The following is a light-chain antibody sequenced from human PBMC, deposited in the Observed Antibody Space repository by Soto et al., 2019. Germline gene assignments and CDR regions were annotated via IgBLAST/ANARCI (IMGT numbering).Light chain of an antibody. CDR1: QTVSSY. Sequence: IVLTQSPATLSLSPGERATLSCRARQTVSSYLSWYQHKPGQAPRLLIYGVSNRATGIPARFSGSGSGTDFTLTISSLEPEDSAVYHCQQRYTWLTFGGGTKVEIK. CDR2: GVS. CDR3: QQRYTWLT. V-gene: IGKV3-11*01. J-gene: IGKJ4*01.